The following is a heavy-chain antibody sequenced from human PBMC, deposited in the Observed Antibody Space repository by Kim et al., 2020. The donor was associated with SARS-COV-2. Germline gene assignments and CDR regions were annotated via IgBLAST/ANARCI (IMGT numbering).Heavy chain of an antibody. D-gene: IGHD3-22*01. J-gene: IGHJ3*01. CDR1: GGSFSGYY. CDR2: INHSGST. Sequence: SETLSLTCAVYGGSFSGYYWSWIRQPPGKGLEWIREINHSGSTNYNPSLKSRVTISVDTSKNQFSLKLSSVTAADTAVYYCARTGTYYYDSSGYSAWGQGTMVTVSS. CDR3: ARTGTYYYDSSGYSA. V-gene: IGHV4-34*01.